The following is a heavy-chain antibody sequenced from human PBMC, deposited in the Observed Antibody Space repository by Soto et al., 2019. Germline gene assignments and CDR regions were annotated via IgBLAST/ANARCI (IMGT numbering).Heavy chain of an antibody. V-gene: IGHV2-5*02. Sequence: QITLNESGPAQVKPRQTLTLTCTFSGFSLTTSGVGVGWIRQSPGRAPEWLALIYWDDDKRYSPSLKSRLTITKDASKNQVALTMADLYPADTATYYCAHRVLRTVFGLVTTTAIYFDFWGQGTPVAVSS. CDR3: AHRVLRTVFGLVTTTAIYFDF. CDR1: GFSLTTSGVG. J-gene: IGHJ4*02. D-gene: IGHD3-3*01. CDR2: IYWDDDK.